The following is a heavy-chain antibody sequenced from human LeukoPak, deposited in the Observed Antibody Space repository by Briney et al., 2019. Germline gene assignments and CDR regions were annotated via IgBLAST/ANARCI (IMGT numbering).Heavy chain of an antibody. CDR3: SSSLSRQTNWFYP. CDR2: INPKSSGT. D-gene: IGHD1-1*01. Sequence: ASVNVSCQASGYSFTGYSMHWVRQAPGHALEWMGRINPKSSGTNYPQTIHGRVTMTRDKSIRPANMELSRLRSDDPAVYYCSSSLSRQTNWFYPWGQGTLVTVSS. V-gene: IGHV1-2*02. J-gene: IGHJ5*02. CDR1: GYSFTGYS.